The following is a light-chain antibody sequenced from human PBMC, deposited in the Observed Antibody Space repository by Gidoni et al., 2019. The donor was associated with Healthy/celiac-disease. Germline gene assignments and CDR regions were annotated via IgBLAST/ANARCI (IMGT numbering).Light chain of an antibody. CDR2: VAS. J-gene: IGKJ4*01. Sequence: EIVMTQSPATLSVSPGERATLYCRASQSVSSNLAWYQQKPGQAPRLLIYVASTRATGIPARFSGSGSGTEFTLTISSLQSEDFAVYYCQQYNNWPPTFGGGTQVEIK. CDR1: QSVSSN. CDR3: QQYNNWPPT. V-gene: IGKV3-15*01.